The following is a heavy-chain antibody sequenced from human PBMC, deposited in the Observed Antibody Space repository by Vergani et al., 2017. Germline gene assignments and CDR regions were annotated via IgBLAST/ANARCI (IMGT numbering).Heavy chain of an antibody. Sequence: EVQLMESGGGLVKPGGSLRLSCAASGFTLSSYSMNWVRQATGKGLEWVSSISSSSSYIYYADSVKGRFTISRDNAKNSLYLQMNTLRAEDTAVYYCARDPRLRLLHPSPFYYYYMDVWGKGTTVTVSS. CDR2: ISSSSSYI. D-gene: IGHD4-17*01. CDR1: GFTLSSYS. V-gene: IGHV3-21*01. J-gene: IGHJ6*03. CDR3: ARDPRLRLLHPSPFYYYYMDV.